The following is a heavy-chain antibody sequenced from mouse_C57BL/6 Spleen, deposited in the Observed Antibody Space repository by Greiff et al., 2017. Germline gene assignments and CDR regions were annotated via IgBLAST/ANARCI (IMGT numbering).Heavy chain of an antibody. Sequence: EVKVVESGGGLVKPGGSLKLSCAASGFTFSDYGMHWVRQAPGKGLAWVAYFSSGSSTIYYADPVKGRFTISRDNAKNTLFLQMTSLRSEDTSMYYCARRNWEVARDYGGQGTSVTVSA. J-gene: IGHJ4*01. CDR2: FSSGSSTI. D-gene: IGHD4-1*01. V-gene: IGHV5-17*01. CDR3: ARRNWEVARDY. CDR1: GFTFSDYG.